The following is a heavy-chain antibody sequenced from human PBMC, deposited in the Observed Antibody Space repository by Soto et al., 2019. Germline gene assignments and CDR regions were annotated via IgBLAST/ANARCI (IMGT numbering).Heavy chain of an antibody. CDR3: ARLVASETGYGMDV. V-gene: IGHV3-21*06. Sequence: LRLSCAASGFIFSSHNMNWVRRAPGKGLEWVSSITGSSSYIFYADSVKGRFTISRDNAKNTVYLQVNSLRAEDTGVYYCARLVASETGYGMDVWGQGTTVTVSS. J-gene: IGHJ6*02. D-gene: IGHD3-9*01. CDR1: GFIFSSHN. CDR2: ITGSSSYI.